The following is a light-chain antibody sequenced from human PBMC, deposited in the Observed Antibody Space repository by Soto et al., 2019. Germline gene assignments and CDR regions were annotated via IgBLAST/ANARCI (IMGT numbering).Light chain of an antibody. V-gene: IGLV2-23*01. Sequence: QSVLAQPASVSASPGRSITIPRTGTNSDVGSYNPVSWFQQHPAKVPKLLIYAGTTRPSGLSDRFSVSKSGNTAPLTISGLPAEDEADYYCYSYAGENLYVFGTGTKVTVL. CDR1: NSDVGSYNP. CDR2: AGT. CDR3: YSYAGENLYV. J-gene: IGLJ1*01.